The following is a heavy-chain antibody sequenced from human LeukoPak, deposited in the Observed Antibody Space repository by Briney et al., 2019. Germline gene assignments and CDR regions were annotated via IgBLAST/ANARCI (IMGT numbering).Heavy chain of an antibody. CDR3: ARGGRTYYYDSSGYSVFRWFDP. V-gene: IGHV4-34*01. D-gene: IGHD3-22*01. J-gene: IGHJ5*02. CDR1: GGSFSGYY. CDR2: INHSGST. Sequence: PSETLSLTCAVYGGSFSGYYWSWIRQPPGKGLEWIGEINHSGSTNYNPSLKSRVTISVDTSKNQFSLKLSSVTAADTAVYYCARGGRTYYYDSSGYSVFRWFDPWGQGTLVTVSS.